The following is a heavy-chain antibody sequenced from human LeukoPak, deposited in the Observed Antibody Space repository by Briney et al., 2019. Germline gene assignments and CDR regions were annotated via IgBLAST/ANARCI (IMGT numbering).Heavy chain of an antibody. V-gene: IGHV3-7*01. Sequence: GGSLRLSCAASGFTFSNYWMTWVRQAPGKGLEWVASIKEDGSEKYYVDSVKGRFTISRDNAENSLYLQMNSLRAEDTAVYYCARARSSYGYGDAFDIWGQGTMVTVSS. CDR1: GFTFSNYW. D-gene: IGHD5-18*01. J-gene: IGHJ3*02. CDR2: IKEDGSEK. CDR3: ARARSSYGYGDAFDI.